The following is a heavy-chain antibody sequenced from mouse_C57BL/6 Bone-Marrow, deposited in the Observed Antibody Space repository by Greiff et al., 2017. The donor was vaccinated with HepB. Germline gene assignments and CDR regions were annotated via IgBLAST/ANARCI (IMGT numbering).Heavy chain of an antibody. CDR1: GYSITSGYY. Sequence: ESGPGLVKPSQSLSLTCSVTGYSITSGYYWNWIRQFPGNKLEWMGYISYDGSNNYNPSLKNRISITRDTSKNQFFLKLNSVTTEDTATYYCARDGALLLYAMDYWGQGTSVTVSS. CDR3: ARDGALLLYAMDY. CDR2: ISYDGSN. V-gene: IGHV3-6*01. D-gene: IGHD1-1*01. J-gene: IGHJ4*01.